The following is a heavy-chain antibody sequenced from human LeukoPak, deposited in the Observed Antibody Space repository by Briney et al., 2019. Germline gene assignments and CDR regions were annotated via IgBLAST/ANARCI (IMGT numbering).Heavy chain of an antibody. CDR2: ISPDGSTT. CDR3: AKVFMPYSNPRDNWFDP. J-gene: IGHJ5*02. D-gene: IGHD4-11*01. Sequence: PGGSLRLSCAASGFTFSRYWMHRVRQAPGKGLMWVSRISPDGSTTLYADSVKGRFTISRDNSKNTLYLQMNSLRAEDTAVYYCAKVFMPYSNPRDNWFDPWGQGTLVTVSS. V-gene: IGHV3-74*03. CDR1: GFTFSRYW.